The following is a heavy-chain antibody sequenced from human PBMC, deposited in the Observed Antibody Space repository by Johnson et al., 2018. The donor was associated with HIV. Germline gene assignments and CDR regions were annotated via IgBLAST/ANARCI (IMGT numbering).Heavy chain of an antibody. CDR1: GFTFSNAW. V-gene: IGHV3-33*06. CDR2: IWYDGNNK. Sequence: MQLVESGGGVVQPGGSLRLSCAVSGFTFSNAWMTWVRQAPGKGLEWVAVIWYDGNNKYYADSVKGRFTISRDNSKNTLYLQMNSLRAEDTAVYYCAKDRTGGFGDWNAFDLWGQGTVVIVSS. CDR3: AKDRTGGFGDWNAFDL. J-gene: IGHJ3*01. D-gene: IGHD3-10*01.